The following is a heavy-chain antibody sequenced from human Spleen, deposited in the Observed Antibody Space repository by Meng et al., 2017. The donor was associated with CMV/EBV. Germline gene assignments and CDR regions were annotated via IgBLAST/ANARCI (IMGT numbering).Heavy chain of an antibody. D-gene: IGHD2-2*01. CDR2: IRSKANSYAT. CDR3: ARDRHQLPVYYYDY. CDR1: GFTFSGSA. Sequence: GGSLRLSCAASGFTFSGSAMHWVRQASGKGLEWVGRIRSKANSYATAYAASVKGRFTISRDNAKNSLYLQMNGLRVEDTAVYYCARDRHQLPVYYYDYWGQGTLVTVSS. V-gene: IGHV3-73*01. J-gene: IGHJ4*02.